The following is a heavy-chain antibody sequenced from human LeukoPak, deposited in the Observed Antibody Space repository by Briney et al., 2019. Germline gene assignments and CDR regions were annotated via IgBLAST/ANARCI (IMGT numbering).Heavy chain of an antibody. Sequence: PGGSLRLSCAASGFTSDDYGMSWVRHAPGKGLEWVSGIHRNGGSTGYADSVKGRFTISRDTAKNSLYLQMNSLRAEDTALYHCARGNSNFDYWGQGTLVTVSS. CDR2: IHRNGGST. CDR1: GFTSDDYG. J-gene: IGHJ4*02. V-gene: IGHV3-20*01. D-gene: IGHD3-10*01. CDR3: ARGNSNFDY.